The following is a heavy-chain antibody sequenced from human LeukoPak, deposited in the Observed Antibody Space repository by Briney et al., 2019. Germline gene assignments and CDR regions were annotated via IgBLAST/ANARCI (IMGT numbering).Heavy chain of an antibody. CDR3: ARARYSSSWACDY. CDR1: GGSISSYY. D-gene: IGHD6-13*01. V-gene: IGHV4-59*01. CDR2: IYYSGST. Sequence: SETLSLTCTVSGGSISSYYWSWIRQPPGKGLEWIGYIYYSGSTNYNPSLRSRVTISVDTSKNQFSLKLSSVTAADTAVYYCARARYSSSWACDYWGQGTLVTVSS. J-gene: IGHJ4*02.